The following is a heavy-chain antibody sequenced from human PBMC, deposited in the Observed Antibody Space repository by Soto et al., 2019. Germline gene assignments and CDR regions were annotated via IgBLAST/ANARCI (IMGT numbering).Heavy chain of an antibody. V-gene: IGHV3-21*01. CDR2: ISSSSSYI. D-gene: IGHD1-26*01. J-gene: IGHJ3*02. CDR3: ARSYQWERLTYDAFDI. Sequence: GGSLRLSCAASGFTFSSYSMNWVRQAPGKGLEWVSSISSSSSYIYYADSVKGRFTISRDNAKNSLYLQMNSLRAEDTAVYYCARSYQWERLTYDAFDIWGQGTMVTVSS. CDR1: GFTFSSYS.